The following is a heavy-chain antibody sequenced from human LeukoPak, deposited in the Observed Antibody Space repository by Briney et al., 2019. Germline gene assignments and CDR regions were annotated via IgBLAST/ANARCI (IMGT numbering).Heavy chain of an antibody. CDR2: ISSSSSYI. V-gene: IGHV3-21*01. D-gene: IGHD6-13*01. J-gene: IGHJ4*02. CDR1: GFTFSSYS. CDR3: AREGGSSWPVDY. Sequence: GGSLRLSCAASGFTFSSYSMNWVRQAPGKGLEWVSSISSSSSYIYYADPVKGRFTISRDNAKNSLYLQMNSLRAEDTAVYYCAREGGSSWPVDYWGQGTLVTVSS.